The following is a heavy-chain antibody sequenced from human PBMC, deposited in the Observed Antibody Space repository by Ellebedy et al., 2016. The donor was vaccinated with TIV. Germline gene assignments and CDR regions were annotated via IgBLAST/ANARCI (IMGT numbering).Heavy chain of an antibody. CDR2: IWYDGSNK. CDR1: GFTFSSYG. D-gene: IGHD3-9*01. CDR3: AREARGYDILTGPLDY. Sequence: GGSLRLSCAASGFTFSSYGMHWVRQAPGKGLEWVAVIWYDGSNKYYADSVKGRFTISRDNSKNTLYLQMNSLRAEDTAVYYCAREARGYDILTGPLDYWGQGTLVTVSS. V-gene: IGHV3-33*08. J-gene: IGHJ4*02.